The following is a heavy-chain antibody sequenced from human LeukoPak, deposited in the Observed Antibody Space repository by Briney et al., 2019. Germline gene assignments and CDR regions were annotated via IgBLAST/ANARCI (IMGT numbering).Heavy chain of an antibody. D-gene: IGHD6-6*01. CDR3: AKGPTYSSSSLFDY. Sequence: GGSLRLSCAASGFTFHDYAMHWVRQAPGKGLELVSGISWNGGTIDYADSVKGRFTISRDNAKNSLYLQMNSLRPEDMALYYCAKGPTYSSSSLFDYWGQGILVAVSS. J-gene: IGHJ4*02. V-gene: IGHV3-9*03. CDR2: ISWNGGTI. CDR1: GFTFHDYA.